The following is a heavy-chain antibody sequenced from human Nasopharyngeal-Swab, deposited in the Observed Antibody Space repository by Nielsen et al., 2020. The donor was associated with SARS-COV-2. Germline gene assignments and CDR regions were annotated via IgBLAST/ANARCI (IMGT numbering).Heavy chain of an antibody. D-gene: IGHD3-22*01. CDR3: AFLTGDYYGSSDYYPNYYGMDV. J-gene: IGHJ6*02. CDR1: GFTFSSYW. V-gene: IGHV3-74*01. CDR2: INSDGSRT. Sequence: GESLKIPCAASGFTFSSYWMHWVRQAPGKGLEWVSRINSDGSRTSYADSVKGRFTISRDNAKNTLYLQMNSLRAEDTAVYYCAFLTGDYYGSSDYYPNYYGMDVWGQGTTVTVSS.